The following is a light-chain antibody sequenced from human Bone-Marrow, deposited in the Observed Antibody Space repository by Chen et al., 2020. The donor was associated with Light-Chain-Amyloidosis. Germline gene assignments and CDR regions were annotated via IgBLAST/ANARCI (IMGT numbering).Light chain of an antibody. V-gene: IGKV3-11*01. Sequence: EIVFTQSPATLSLSPGDRATLSCRASQSVRSYLAWYQQKPGQAPRLLIYDASNRATGTPVRFSGSGSGTDFTLTISSLEPEDFAVYYCHQRSAWPLTFGGGTKVEIK. CDR2: DAS. CDR3: HQRSAWPLT. CDR1: QSVRSY. J-gene: IGKJ4*01.